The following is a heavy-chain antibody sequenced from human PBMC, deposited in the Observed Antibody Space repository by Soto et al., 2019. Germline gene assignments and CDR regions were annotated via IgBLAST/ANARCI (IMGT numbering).Heavy chain of an antibody. V-gene: IGHV4-30-2*01. Sequence: PSETLSLTCAVSGGSISSGGYSWSWIRQPPGKGLEWIGNIYHSGSTYYNPSLKSRVTISVDRSKNQFSLKLSSVTAADTAVYYCARAHTAARIFDYWGQGTLVTVSS. CDR3: ARAHTAARIFDY. D-gene: IGHD6-6*01. CDR2: IYHSGST. CDR1: GGSISSGGYS. J-gene: IGHJ4*02.